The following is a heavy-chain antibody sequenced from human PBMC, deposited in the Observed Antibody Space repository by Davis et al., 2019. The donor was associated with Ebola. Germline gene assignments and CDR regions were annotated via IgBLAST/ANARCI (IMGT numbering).Heavy chain of an antibody. V-gene: IGHV3-33*03. CDR3: AKASGTGYSICDH. CDR2: IWYDGTLQ. Sequence: PGGSLRLSCVASGFTFSNHAMHWVRQAPGKGLEWVAHIWYDGTLQFYADSVKGRFTISRDNSKNTLYLEMNSLSVADTAVYYCAKASGTGYSICDHWGQGTLVTVSS. CDR1: GFTFSNHA. J-gene: IGHJ4*02. D-gene: IGHD2-15*01.